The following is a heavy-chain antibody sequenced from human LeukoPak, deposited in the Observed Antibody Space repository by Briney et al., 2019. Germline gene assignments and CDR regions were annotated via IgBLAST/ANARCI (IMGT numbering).Heavy chain of an antibody. CDR1: GYTFTSYD. Sequence: ASVEVSCKASGYTFTSYDISWVRQAPGQGLEWMGWISAYNGNTNYAQKLQGRVTMTTDTSTSTAYMELRSLRSDDTAVYYCARHTGYSSSWYLYWFDPWGQGTLVTVSS. J-gene: IGHJ5*02. D-gene: IGHD6-13*01. V-gene: IGHV1-18*01. CDR2: ISAYNGNT. CDR3: ARHTGYSSSWYLYWFDP.